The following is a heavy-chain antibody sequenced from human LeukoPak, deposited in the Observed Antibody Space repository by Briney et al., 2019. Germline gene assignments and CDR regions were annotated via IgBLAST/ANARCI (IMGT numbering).Heavy chain of an antibody. D-gene: IGHD3-16*01. V-gene: IGHV4-34*01. CDR3: ARGRFGAYYYYYYMDV. CDR1: GGSFSGYY. J-gene: IGHJ6*03. CDR2: INHSGST. Sequence: SETLSLTCAVYGGSFSGYYWSWIRQPPGKGLEWIGEINHSGSTNYNPSLKSRVTISVDTSKNQFSLKLSSVTAADTAVYYCARGRFGAYYYYYYMDVWGKGTTVTVSS.